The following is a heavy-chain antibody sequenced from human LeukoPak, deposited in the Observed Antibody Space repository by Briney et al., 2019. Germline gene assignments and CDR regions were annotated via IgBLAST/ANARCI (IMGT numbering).Heavy chain of an antibody. D-gene: IGHD6-19*01. V-gene: IGHV6-1*01. CDR1: GDSVSNNSAA. CDR3: ARDKSSGWYGGHYFDY. CDR2: TYYRSKWYN. Sequence: SQTLSLTFAISGDSVSNNSAAWNWLRQSPSRGLEWLGSTYYRSKWYNDYAVSVKSRITINPDTSKNQFSLQLNSVTPEDTAVYYCARDKSSGWYGGHYFDYWGQGTLVTVSS. J-gene: IGHJ4*02.